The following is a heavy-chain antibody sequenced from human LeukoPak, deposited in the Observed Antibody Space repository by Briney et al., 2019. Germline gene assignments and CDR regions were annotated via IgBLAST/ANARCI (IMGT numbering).Heavy chain of an antibody. J-gene: IGHJ6*02. CDR2: IRTKIEGETT. CDR3: TTERNWELLRPYGLDI. V-gene: IGHV3-15*01. D-gene: IGHD1-26*01. CDR1: GFNFNYVW. Sequence: GGSLRLSCAASGFNFNYVWMNWVRQAPGKGLEWVGRIRTKIEGETTDYAAPVKGRFAISRDDSKTTLYLHMNSLKTEDSAVYYCTTERNWELLRPYGLDIWGQGTTVTVSS.